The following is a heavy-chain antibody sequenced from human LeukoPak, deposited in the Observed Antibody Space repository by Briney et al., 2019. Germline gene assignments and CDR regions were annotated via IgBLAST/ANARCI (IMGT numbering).Heavy chain of an antibody. J-gene: IGHJ4*02. CDR3: ARQSGDQSSAWYFDA. CDR2: IYYNGNT. CDR1: DGSINSYY. V-gene: IGHV4-59*08. Sequence: SETLSLTCSVSDGSINSYYWNWIRRPPGKGLEWIGYIYYNGNTNYSPSLKSRVTMSVDTSTDQFSLRLSSATAADTAIYYCARQSGDQSSAWYFDAWGQGTLVTVSS. D-gene: IGHD6-19*01.